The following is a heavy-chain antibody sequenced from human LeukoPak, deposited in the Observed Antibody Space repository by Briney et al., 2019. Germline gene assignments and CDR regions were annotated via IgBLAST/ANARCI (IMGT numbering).Heavy chain of an antibody. CDR3: AKAAPTVTLNDAFDI. Sequence: GGSLRLSCAASGFTFGDYAMHWVRQAPGKGLEWVSGINWNSGSITYADSVKGRFTVSRDNAKKSLYLQMNSLRVEDTAFYYCAKAAPTVTLNDAFDIWGQGTMVTVSS. J-gene: IGHJ3*02. D-gene: IGHD4-17*01. CDR1: GFTFGDYA. CDR2: INWNSGSI. V-gene: IGHV3-9*01.